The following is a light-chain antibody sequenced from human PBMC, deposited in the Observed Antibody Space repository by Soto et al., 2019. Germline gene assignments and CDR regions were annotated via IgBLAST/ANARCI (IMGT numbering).Light chain of an antibody. V-gene: IGKV1-27*01. J-gene: IGKJ3*01. CDR3: QKYNSYSFT. Sequence: DIQMTQSPSSLSASVGDRVTITCRASQGISHYLAWYQQKPGKVPRLLIFGASTLRSGVTSRFSGSGSGTDFTLTISSLQPEDVATYYCQKYNSYSFTFGPGTKVDIK. CDR2: GAS. CDR1: QGISHY.